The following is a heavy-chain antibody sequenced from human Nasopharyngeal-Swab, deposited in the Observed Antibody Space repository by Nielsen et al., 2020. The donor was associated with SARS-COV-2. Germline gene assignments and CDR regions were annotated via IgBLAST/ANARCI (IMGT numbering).Heavy chain of an antibody. Sequence: SETLSLTCTVSGGSISSSSYYWGWIRQPPGKGLEWIGSIYYSGSTYYNPSLKSRVTISVDTSKNQFSLKLSSVTAADTAVYYCTRTHHGDSSGYYSTLNLFDYWGQGTLVTVSS. CDR3: TRTHHGDSSGYYSTLNLFDY. D-gene: IGHD3-22*01. J-gene: IGHJ4*02. V-gene: IGHV4-39*01. CDR1: GGSISSSSYY. CDR2: IYYSGST.